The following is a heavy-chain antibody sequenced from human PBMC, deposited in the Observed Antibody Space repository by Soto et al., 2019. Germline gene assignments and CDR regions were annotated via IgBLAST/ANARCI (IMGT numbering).Heavy chain of an antibody. CDR2: GYTSGST. J-gene: IGHJ6*02. Sequence: QVQLQESGPGLVKPSETLSLTCAVSGGSISSYYWSWIRQPAGKGLEWIGRGYTSGSTNYNPSLKSRVTMSVDTSKNQFSLKLSSVTAADTAVYYGARDRPIVATSGYGMDVWGQGTTVTVSS. V-gene: IGHV4-4*07. D-gene: IGHD5-12*01. CDR1: GGSISSYY. CDR3: ARDRPIVATSGYGMDV.